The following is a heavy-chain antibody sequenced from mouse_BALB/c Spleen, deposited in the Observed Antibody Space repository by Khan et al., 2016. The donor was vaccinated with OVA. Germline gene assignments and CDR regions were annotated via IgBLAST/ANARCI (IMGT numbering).Heavy chain of an antibody. V-gene: IGHV2-9*02. CDR1: GYSLTRYG. D-gene: IGHD1-3*01. J-gene: IGHJ2*01. CDR2: IWAGGST. CDR3: ARTKYSARY. Sequence: QVQLKESGPGLVAPSQSLSITCTVYGYSLTRYGVHWVRQPPGKGLEWLGLIWAGGSTNYNWALMSRLSISIDNTKSIVFLLMKSLETDDKAVNYCARTKYSARYWGQGTTLTVSS.